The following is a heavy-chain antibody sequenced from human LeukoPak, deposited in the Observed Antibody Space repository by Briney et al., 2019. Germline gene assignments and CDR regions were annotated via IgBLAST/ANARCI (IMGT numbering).Heavy chain of an antibody. Sequence: SETLSLTCTASGASISGYYCSWIRQPPGKELEWIGYFYTSGSAHYNPSLRSRVTMSVDTSKNQFSLKLSSVTAADTAVYYCARGLRDEDRHYNYYYMDVWGKGTTVTVSS. CDR3: ARGLRDEDRHYNYYYMDV. CDR2: FYTSGSA. D-gene: IGHD2-21*01. CDR1: GASISGYY. J-gene: IGHJ6*03. V-gene: IGHV4-4*09.